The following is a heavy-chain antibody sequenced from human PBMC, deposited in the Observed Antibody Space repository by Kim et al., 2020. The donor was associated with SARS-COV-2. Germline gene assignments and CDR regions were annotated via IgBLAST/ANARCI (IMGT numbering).Heavy chain of an antibody. CDR3: ASIRGAYGGFGVHAFDI. CDR1: GFTFSSYS. CDR2: ISSSSSYI. D-gene: IGHD3-10*01. V-gene: IGHV3-21*01. Sequence: GGSLRLSCAASGFTFSSYSMNWVRQAPGKGLEWVSSISSSSSYIYYADSVKGRFTISRDNAKNSLYLQMNSLRAEDTAVYYCASIRGAYGGFGVHAFDISGQGTMATL. J-gene: IGHJ3*02.